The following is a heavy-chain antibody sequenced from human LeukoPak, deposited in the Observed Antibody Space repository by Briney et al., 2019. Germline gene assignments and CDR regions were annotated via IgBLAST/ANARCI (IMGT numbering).Heavy chain of an antibody. CDR2: IIGDGGRI. J-gene: IGHJ4*02. CDR1: GFTFDDYA. CDR3: AKDSQLRYFDWLSRGLDY. D-gene: IGHD3-9*01. Sequence: PGGSLRLSCAASGFTFDDYAMHWVRQAPGKGLEWVSLIIGDGGRIYYADSVKGRFTISRDNSKKSLYLQMNSLRTADTALYYCAKDSQLRYFDWLSRGLDYWGQGTLVTVSS. V-gene: IGHV3-43*02.